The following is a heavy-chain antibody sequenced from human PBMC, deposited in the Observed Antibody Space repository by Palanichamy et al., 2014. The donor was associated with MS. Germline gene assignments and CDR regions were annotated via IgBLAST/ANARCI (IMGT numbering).Heavy chain of an antibody. D-gene: IGHD2-8*01. V-gene: IGHV5-51*01. J-gene: IGHJ5*02. Sequence: EVQLVQSGAEVKKPGESLKISCKGSGYSFTNYWIGWVRQMPGKGLEWMGIIYPGGSDTKYSPSFQGQVTISADKSLSTAYLQWSSPKASDTAMYYCARRWHPTNCTNDVCYSWFDPWGQGTLVTVSS. CDR3: ARRWHPTNCTNDVCYSWFDP. CDR2: IYPGGSDT. CDR1: GYSFTNYW.